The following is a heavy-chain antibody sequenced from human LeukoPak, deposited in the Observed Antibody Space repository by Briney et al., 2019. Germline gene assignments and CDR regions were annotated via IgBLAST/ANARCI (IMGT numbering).Heavy chain of an antibody. V-gene: IGHV4-34*01. CDR2: INQGGSI. D-gene: IGHD6-6*01. J-gene: IGHJ3*01. CDR3: AKVYSSSSRDSFDV. Sequence: SETLSLTCAAYGGPFTGYFWSWVRQPLGKGLERMGEINQGGSINYNPSLMRRATISRDTSKTQFSLNLYSVTAADTAVYYCAKVYSSSSRDSFDVWGPGTMVTVSS. CDR1: GGPFTGYF.